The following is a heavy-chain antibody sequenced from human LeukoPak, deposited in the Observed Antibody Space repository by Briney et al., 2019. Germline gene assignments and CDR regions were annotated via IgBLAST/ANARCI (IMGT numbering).Heavy chain of an antibody. CDR3: ARHLAPYRPFHD. V-gene: IGHV4-4*09. CDR1: GASISTYY. CDR2: MYTSVTT. Sequence: PSETLSLTCTVSGASISTYYWTWVRQPPGKGLEWIGSMYTSVTTKYNPSHKSRGTISVDTSKNRSSLNLISVTAADTAVYYCARHLAPYRPFHDWGQGSLVTVSS. D-gene: IGHD1-14*01. J-gene: IGHJ4*02.